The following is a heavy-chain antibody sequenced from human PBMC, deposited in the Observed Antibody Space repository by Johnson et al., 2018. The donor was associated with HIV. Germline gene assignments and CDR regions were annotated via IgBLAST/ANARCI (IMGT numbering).Heavy chain of an antibody. Sequence: VQLVESGGGLVQPGGSLRLSCAASGFTVSSNYMSWVRQAPGNGLEWVGRTRNKANSYTTEYAASVKGRFTISRDDSKNSLYLQMNSLKTEDTAVYYCARGGYYDILTGYYALAAFDIWGQGTMVTVSS. CDR2: TRNKANSYTT. D-gene: IGHD3-9*01. CDR1: GFTVSSNY. J-gene: IGHJ3*02. V-gene: IGHV3-72*01. CDR3: ARGGYYDILTGYYALAAFDI.